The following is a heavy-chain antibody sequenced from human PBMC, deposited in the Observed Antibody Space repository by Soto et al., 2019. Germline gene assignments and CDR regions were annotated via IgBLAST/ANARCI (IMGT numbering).Heavy chain of an antibody. J-gene: IGHJ6*02. V-gene: IGHV1-69*13. CDR3: AGEVKDSSGYFPNYYYYGMDV. CDR1: GGTFSSYA. CDR2: IIPIFGTA. Sequence: ASVKVSCKASGGTFSSYAISWVRQAPGQGLEWMGGIIPIFGTANYAQKFQGRVTITADESTSTAYMELSSLRSEDTAVYYCAGEVKDSSGYFPNYYYYGMDVWGQGTTVTVSS. D-gene: IGHD3-22*01.